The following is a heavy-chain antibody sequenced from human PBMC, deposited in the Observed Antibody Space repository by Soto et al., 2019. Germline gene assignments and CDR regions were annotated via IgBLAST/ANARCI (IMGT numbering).Heavy chain of an antibody. CDR1: GYTFTSYD. V-gene: IGHV1-46*01. CDR3: ARASGYYVFDY. Sequence: GASVKVSCKASGYTFTSYDMHWVRQAPGQGLEWVVIINPSGGSTYYAQKFQGRVTMTSDTSTSTVYMELSSLRSEDTAVYYCARASGYYVFDYWGQGTLVTVS. J-gene: IGHJ4*02. D-gene: IGHD3-22*01. CDR2: INPSGGST.